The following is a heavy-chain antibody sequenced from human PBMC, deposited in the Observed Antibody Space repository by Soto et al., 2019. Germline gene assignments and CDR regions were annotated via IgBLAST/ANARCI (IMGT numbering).Heavy chain of an antibody. J-gene: IGHJ4*02. CDR2: INSDGSST. CDR1: GFTFSSYW. Sequence: GGSLRLSCAASGFTFSSYWMHWVRQAPGKGLVWVSRINSDGSSTSYADSVKGRFTTSRDNAKNTLYLQMNSLRAEDTAVYYCARDYKVSSCHDYWGQGTLVTVSS. D-gene: IGHD6-13*01. CDR3: ARDYKVSSCHDY. V-gene: IGHV3-74*01.